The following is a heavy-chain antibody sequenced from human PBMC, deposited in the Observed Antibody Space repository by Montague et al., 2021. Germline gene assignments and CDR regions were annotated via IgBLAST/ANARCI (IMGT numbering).Heavy chain of an antibody. V-gene: IGHV4-59*01. Sequence: SETLSLTCTVSGDSMNTYKWNWIRQPPGKGLEWIGYIYSSGTTNYNPSLKSRVTISVDTSRNQFSLEVSSVTAADTAMYYCAREGSDFDYWGHGTMVTVSS. CDR2: IYSSGTT. CDR1: GDSMNTYK. D-gene: IGHD1-26*01. J-gene: IGHJ3*01. CDR3: AREGSDFDY.